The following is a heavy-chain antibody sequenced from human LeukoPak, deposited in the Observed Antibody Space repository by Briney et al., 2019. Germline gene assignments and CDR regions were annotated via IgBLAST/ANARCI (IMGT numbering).Heavy chain of an antibody. D-gene: IGHD2-2*01. CDR1: GFTFSSYA. J-gene: IGHJ6*02. CDR2: ISGSGGST. V-gene: IGHV3-23*01. Sequence: GGSLRLSCAASGFTFSSYAMSWVHQAPGKGLEWVSAISGSGGSTYYADSVKGRFTISRDSSKNTLYLQMNSLRAEDTAVYYCAKEKSSTSPIYYYYYGMDVWGQGTTVTVSS. CDR3: AKEKSSTSPIYYYYYGMDV.